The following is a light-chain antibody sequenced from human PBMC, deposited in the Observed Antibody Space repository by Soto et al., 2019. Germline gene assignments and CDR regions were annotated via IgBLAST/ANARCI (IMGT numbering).Light chain of an antibody. Sequence: QSVLTQPRSVSGSPGQSVTISCTGTSINVGAYSFVSWYQQHPGKAPNLIIYHVNKRPSGVPDRFSGSKSGNTASLTISGLQPEDESDYYCSSDGGNADVVFGGGTKLTVL. J-gene: IGLJ2*01. CDR2: HVN. CDR1: SINVGAYSF. CDR3: SSDGGNADVV. V-gene: IGLV2-11*01.